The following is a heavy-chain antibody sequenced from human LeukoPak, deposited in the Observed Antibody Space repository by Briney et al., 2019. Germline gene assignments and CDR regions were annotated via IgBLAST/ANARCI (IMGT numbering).Heavy chain of an antibody. V-gene: IGHV3-21*01. CDR1: GFTFSSYS. J-gene: IGHJ5*02. CDR3: ARDGRRYYGSGSYFLDWIDP. D-gene: IGHD3-10*01. Sequence: GGSLRLSCAASGFTFSSYSMNWVRQAPGKGLEWVSSISSSSSYIYYADSVKGRFTISRDNAKNSLYLQMNSLRAEDTAVYYCARDGRRYYGSGSYFLDWIDPWGQGTLVIVSS. CDR2: ISSSSSYI.